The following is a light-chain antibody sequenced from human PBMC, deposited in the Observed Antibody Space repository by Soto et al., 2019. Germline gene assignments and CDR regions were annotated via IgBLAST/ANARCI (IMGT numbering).Light chain of an antibody. V-gene: IGKV1-27*01. CDR2: GAS. CDR1: QGISNF. CDR3: QKYDSAPLT. J-gene: IGKJ4*01. Sequence: DIQMTQSPSSLSASVGDRVTITCRASQGISNFLAWYQQKPGKVPELLIYGASRLPSGVPSRFSASGSGTDFTLDISSLQPEDAATYYCQKYDSAPLTFGGGTKVEIK.